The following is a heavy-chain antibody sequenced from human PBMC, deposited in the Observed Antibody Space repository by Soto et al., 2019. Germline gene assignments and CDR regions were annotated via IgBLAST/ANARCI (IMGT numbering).Heavy chain of an antibody. V-gene: IGHV1-69*12. J-gene: IGHJ6*02. Sequence: QVQLVQSGAEVKKPGSSVKVSCKASGGTFSSYAISWVRQAPGQGLEWMGGIIPIFGTANYAQKFQGRVTITADESTSTAYMELSSRRSEDTAVYYCARVMDTTYYYYYGMDVWGQGNTVTVSS. D-gene: IGHD5-18*01. CDR3: ARVMDTTYYYYYGMDV. CDR1: GGTFSSYA. CDR2: IIPIFGTA.